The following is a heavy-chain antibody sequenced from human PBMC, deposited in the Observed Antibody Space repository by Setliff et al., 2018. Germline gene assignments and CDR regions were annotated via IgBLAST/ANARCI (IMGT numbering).Heavy chain of an antibody. CDR1: GYSFSTYA. D-gene: IGHD3-16*02. V-gene: IGHV7-4-1*02. CDR2: INTNTGNP. J-gene: IGHJ6*03. Sequence: ASVKVSCKASGYSFSTYAMSWVRQAPGQGLEWMGWINTNTGNPSYAQSFTGRFVFSLDTSGSTAYLEISSLKPEDTAMYYCARASRLETIVWKGEYYMDVWGKGTTVTVSS. CDR3: ARASRLETIVWKGEYYMDV.